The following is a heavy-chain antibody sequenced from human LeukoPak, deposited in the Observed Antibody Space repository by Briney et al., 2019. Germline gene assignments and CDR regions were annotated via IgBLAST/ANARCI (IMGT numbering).Heavy chain of an antibody. J-gene: IGHJ3*02. CDR1: GGSISSYY. D-gene: IGHD4-23*01. V-gene: IGHV4-59*08. CDR2: IYYSGTT. Sequence: SETLSLTCTVSGGSISSYYWSWIRQPPGKGLEWIGYIYYSGTTYYHPSLKSRVTMSVDTSKNQFSLKVNSLTAADTAIYYCARHFYGGSGAFDIWGQGTMVTVSS. CDR3: ARHFYGGSGAFDI.